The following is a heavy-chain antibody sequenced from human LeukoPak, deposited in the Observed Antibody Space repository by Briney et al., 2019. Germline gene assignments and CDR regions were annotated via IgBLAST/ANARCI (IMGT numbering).Heavy chain of an antibody. CDR3: ARVDYDFWSGYYTGTAFDI. V-gene: IGHV4-59*01. CDR1: GGSISSYY. Sequence: SETLSLTCTVSGGSISSYYWSWIRQPPGKGLEWIGYIYYSGSTNYNPSLKSRVTISVDTSKNQFSLKLSSVTAADTAVYYCARVDYDFWSGYYTGTAFDIWGQGTMVIVSS. J-gene: IGHJ3*02. CDR2: IYYSGST. D-gene: IGHD3-3*01.